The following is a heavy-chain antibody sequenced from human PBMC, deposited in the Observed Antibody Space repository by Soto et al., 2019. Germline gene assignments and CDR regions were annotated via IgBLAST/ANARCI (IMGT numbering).Heavy chain of an antibody. D-gene: IGHD5-18*01. CDR3: ASLPLVDTAMVKPPA. CDR1: GGTFSSYA. J-gene: IGHJ4*02. V-gene: IGHV1-69*13. Sequence: ASVKVSCKASGGTFSSYAISWVRQAPGQGLEWMGGIIPIFGTANYAQKFQGRVTITADESTSTAYMELSSLRSEDTAVYYCASLPLVDTAMVKPPAWGQGTLVTVSS. CDR2: IIPIFGTA.